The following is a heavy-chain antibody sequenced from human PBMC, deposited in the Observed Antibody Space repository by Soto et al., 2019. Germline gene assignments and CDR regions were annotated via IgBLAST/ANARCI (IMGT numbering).Heavy chain of an antibody. CDR3: AIGSSSWGIDY. V-gene: IGHV3-33*01. Sequence: QVQLVESGGGVVQPGRSLRLSCAASGFTFSSYGVHWVRQAPGKGLEWVAVIWYDGSNKYYADSVKGRFTISRDNSKNTLYLQMNSLRAEDTAVYYCAIGSSSWGIDYWGQGTLVTVSS. J-gene: IGHJ4*02. D-gene: IGHD6-13*01. CDR2: IWYDGSNK. CDR1: GFTFSSYG.